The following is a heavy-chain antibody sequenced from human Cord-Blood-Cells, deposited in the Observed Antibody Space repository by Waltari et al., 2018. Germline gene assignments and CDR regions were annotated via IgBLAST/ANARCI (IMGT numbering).Heavy chain of an antibody. Sequence: QVQLVQSGAEVKKPGASVKVSCKVSGYTLTELSMHWVRQAPGKGLEWMGGFDPEDGETIYAQKFQGIVTMTEDTSTDTAYMELSSLRSEDTAVYYCATAFPRYCSSTSCYFDYWGQGTLVTVSS. CDR1: GYTLTELS. D-gene: IGHD2-2*01. CDR2: FDPEDGET. J-gene: IGHJ4*02. CDR3: ATAFPRYCSSTSCYFDY. V-gene: IGHV1-24*01.